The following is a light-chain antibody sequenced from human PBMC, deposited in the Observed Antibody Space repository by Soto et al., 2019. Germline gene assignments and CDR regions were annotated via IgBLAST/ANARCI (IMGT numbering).Light chain of an antibody. CDR3: QQRGSWPPSIT. Sequence: EVVLTQSPATLSLSPGDRATLSCRASQSVSHALAWYQQKPGQAPRLLIHDASSRATGIPARFSGSGSETDFPLTISSLEPEDFAVYYCQQRGSWPPSITFGQGTRLEIK. V-gene: IGKV3-11*01. CDR1: QSVSHA. CDR2: DAS. J-gene: IGKJ5*01.